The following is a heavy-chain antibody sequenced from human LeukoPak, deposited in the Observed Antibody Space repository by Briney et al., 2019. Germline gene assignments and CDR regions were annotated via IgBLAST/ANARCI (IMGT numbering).Heavy chain of an antibody. Sequence: PSETLSLTCTVSGGSISSSSYYWGWIRQPPGKGLEWIGSIYYSGSTYYNPSLKSRVTISVDTSKNQFSLKLSSVTAADTAVYYCARESGYSYGYGAHDFDYWGQGTLVTVSS. J-gene: IGHJ4*02. D-gene: IGHD5-18*01. V-gene: IGHV4-39*07. CDR3: ARESGYSYGYGAHDFDY. CDR2: IYYSGST. CDR1: GGSISSSSYY.